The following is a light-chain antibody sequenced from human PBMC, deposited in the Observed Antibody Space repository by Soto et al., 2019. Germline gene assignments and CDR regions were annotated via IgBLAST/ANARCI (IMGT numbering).Light chain of an antibody. CDR3: QQRSKWPPIT. Sequence: EIVLTQSPATLSLSPGERATLSCSASQTVSSYLAWYQQKPGQAPRLLIYDASNRATGIPARFSGSGSGTDFTLTISSLELEDFAVYYCQQRSKWPPITFGQGTPLQIK. CDR1: QTVSSY. J-gene: IGKJ5*01. CDR2: DAS. V-gene: IGKV3-11*01.